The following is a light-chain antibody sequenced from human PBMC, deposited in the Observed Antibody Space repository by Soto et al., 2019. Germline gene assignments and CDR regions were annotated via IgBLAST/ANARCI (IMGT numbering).Light chain of an antibody. CDR1: QSVSNNY. CDR3: QQYGSSGT. CDR2: GAS. V-gene: IGKV3-20*01. J-gene: IGKJ4*02. Sequence: LSMSPGERAPLSCMASQSVSNNYLAWYQQKPGQDPRLLIYGASHRATGIPDRFSGSGSGTDFTLTISRLEPEDLGVYYCQQYGSSGTFGEGTKVDIK.